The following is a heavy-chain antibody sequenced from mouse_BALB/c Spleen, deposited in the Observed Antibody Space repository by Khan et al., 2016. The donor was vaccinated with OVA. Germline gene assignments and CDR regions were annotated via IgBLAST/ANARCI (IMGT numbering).Heavy chain of an antibody. CDR3: ARGGCGGFAY. CDR2: IVPYNGGT. V-gene: IGHV1S135*01. Sequence: MQLEESGPELVKPGASVKVSCKASGYAFTSYNIYWVKQSHGKSLEWVGYIVPYNGGTSYNQKFKGKATLPVDKSSTTAYMHLNSLTSEDSAVYYCARGGCGGFAYWGQGTLVTVAA. CDR1: GYAFTSYN. J-gene: IGHJ3*01.